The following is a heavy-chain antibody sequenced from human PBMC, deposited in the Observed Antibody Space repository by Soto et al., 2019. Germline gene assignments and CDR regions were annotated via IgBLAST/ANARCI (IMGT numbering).Heavy chain of an antibody. CDR1: GFTFDDYA. Sequence: GGSLRLSCTASGFTFDDYALHWVRQGPGRGLEWVSGITWNSGKIAYADSVKGRFTIARDDDNNSLYLQMNSLRPEDTALYYCVKDSYADFHRVLSTAEYFFDYWGHGTLVTVSS. CDR3: VKDSYADFHRVLSTAEYFFDY. J-gene: IGHJ4*01. D-gene: IGHD2-15*01. CDR2: ITWNSGKI. V-gene: IGHV3-9*01.